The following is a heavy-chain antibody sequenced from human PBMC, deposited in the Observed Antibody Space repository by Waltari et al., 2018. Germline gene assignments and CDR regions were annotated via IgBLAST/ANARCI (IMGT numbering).Heavy chain of an antibody. CDR2: IYYSGST. J-gene: IGHJ3*02. CDR3: ARGTNSIAALSAFDI. Sequence: QVQLQESGPGLVKPSETLSLTCTVSGGSISSYYWSWIRQPPGKGLEWIGYIYYSGSTTYNPSLKSRVTISVDTSKNPFSLTPSSVTAADTAVYYCARGTNSIAALSAFDIWGQGTMVTVSS. V-gene: IGHV4-59*01. CDR1: GGSISSYY. D-gene: IGHD6-6*01.